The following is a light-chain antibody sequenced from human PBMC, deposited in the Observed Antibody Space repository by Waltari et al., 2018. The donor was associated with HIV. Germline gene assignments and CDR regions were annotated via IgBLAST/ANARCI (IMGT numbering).Light chain of an antibody. J-gene: IGLJ3*02. Sequence: QSVLTQPPSVSEAPRQRVTISCSGSSSNIGNNAVNWYQQLPGKAPKLLIYYNDLLSSGVSDRFSGSKSGTSASLASSGFQSEDEADYYCAAWDDSLHGVVFGGGTKLTVL. CDR3: AAWDDSLHGVV. V-gene: IGLV1-36*01. CDR1: SSNIGNNA. CDR2: YND.